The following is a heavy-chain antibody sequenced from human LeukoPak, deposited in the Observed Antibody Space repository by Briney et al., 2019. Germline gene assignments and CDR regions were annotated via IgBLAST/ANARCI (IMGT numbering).Heavy chain of an antibody. J-gene: IGHJ4*02. V-gene: IGHV4-39*07. CDR1: GGSISSSSYY. CDR2: IYYSGST. Sequence: PSETLSLTCTVSGGSISSSSYYWGWIRQPPGKGLEWIGSIYYSGSTYYNPSLKSRVTISVDTSKNQFSLKLSSVTAADTAVYYCARCYYDSSGGSLAVVDYWGQGTLVTVSS. CDR3: ARCYYDSSGGSLAVVDY. D-gene: IGHD3-22*01.